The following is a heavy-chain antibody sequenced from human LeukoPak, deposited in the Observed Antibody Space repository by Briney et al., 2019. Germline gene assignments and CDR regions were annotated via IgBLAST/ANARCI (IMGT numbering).Heavy chain of an antibody. Sequence: GGSLRLSCAASGFTFSSYSMNWVRQAPGKGLEWVSSISSSSSYIYYADSVKGRFTISRDNAKNSLYLQMNSLRAEDTAVYYCARDNRAYCGGDCYWGFDPWGQGTLVTVSS. D-gene: IGHD2-21*02. CDR1: GFTFSSYS. J-gene: IGHJ5*02. V-gene: IGHV3-21*01. CDR3: ARDNRAYCGGDCYWGFDP. CDR2: ISSSSSYI.